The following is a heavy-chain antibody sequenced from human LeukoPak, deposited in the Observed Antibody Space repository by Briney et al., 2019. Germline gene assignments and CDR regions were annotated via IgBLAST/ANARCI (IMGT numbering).Heavy chain of an antibody. Sequence: SQTLSLTCTVSGDSINNGNYYWSWIRRHPGRGLEWIGYIYYSGYTYYNPSLKSRVTISVDTSKNQFSLNLSSVTAADTAIYYCARAPLPHGKSCFDHWGQGTLVTVSS. CDR2: IYYSGYT. CDR3: ARAPLPHGKSCFDH. V-gene: IGHV4-31*03. CDR1: GDSINNGNYY. J-gene: IGHJ4*02.